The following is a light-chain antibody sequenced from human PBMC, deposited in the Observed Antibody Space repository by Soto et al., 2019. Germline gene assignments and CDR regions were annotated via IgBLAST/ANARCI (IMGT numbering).Light chain of an antibody. CDR2: VGTGGIVG. J-gene: IGLJ2*01. Sequence: QTVVTQPPSASASLGASVTLTCTLSSGYSNYKVDWYQQRPGKGPRFVMRVGTGGIVGSKGDGIPDRFSVLGSGLNRYLTIKNIQEEDESDYHCGADHGSGSTFAVVFGGGTKLTVL. V-gene: IGLV9-49*01. CDR3: GADHGSGSTFAVV. CDR1: SGYSNYK.